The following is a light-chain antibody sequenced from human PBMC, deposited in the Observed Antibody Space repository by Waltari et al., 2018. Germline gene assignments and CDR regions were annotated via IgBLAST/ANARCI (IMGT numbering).Light chain of an antibody. V-gene: IGKV3-20*01. CDR1: QRCSRA. CDR2: GAS. CDR3: QHYLRLPLT. J-gene: IGKJ1*01. Sequence: ETVLTESQRTLSMSLAEPATVSCRASQRCSRALAWYQQKPGQAPRLLIYGASTRATCIPDWFSGSGCGTDFSLTISRLEADDFAVYYCQHYLRLPLTFGQGTTVEI.